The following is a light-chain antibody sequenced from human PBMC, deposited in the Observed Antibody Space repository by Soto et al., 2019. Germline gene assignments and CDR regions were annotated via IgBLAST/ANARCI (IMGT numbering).Light chain of an antibody. J-gene: IGKJ5*01. Sequence: IQMTQSPSSLSASVGDRVTITCRASQAIGTALGWYQQKPGKAPKRLIYAASSLQSGAPPRFSGSGSGTDFTLTIRNLQPGDFATYYCQQSYSTPITFGQGTRLEI. CDR2: AAS. CDR1: QAIGTA. V-gene: IGKV1-17*02. CDR3: QQSYSTPIT.